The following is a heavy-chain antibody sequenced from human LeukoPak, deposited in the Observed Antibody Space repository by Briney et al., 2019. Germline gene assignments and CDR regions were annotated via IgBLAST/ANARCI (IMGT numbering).Heavy chain of an antibody. V-gene: IGHV3-48*01. CDR1: GFTFSSYS. CDR2: ISSSSTI. D-gene: IGHD2-15*01. CDR3: ARHPPYGGSPYYYYMDV. J-gene: IGHJ6*03. Sequence: GGSLRLSCVASGFTFSSYSMNWVRQAPGKGLEWVSYISSSSTIYYADSAKGRFTISRDNAKNSLYLQINSLRAEDTAVYYCARHPPYGGSPYYYYMDVWGKGTTVTVSS.